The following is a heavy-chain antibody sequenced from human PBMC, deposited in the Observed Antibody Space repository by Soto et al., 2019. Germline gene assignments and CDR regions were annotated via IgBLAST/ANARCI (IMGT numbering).Heavy chain of an antibody. CDR2: IYHSGGT. J-gene: IGHJ4*02. V-gene: IGHV4-4*02. D-gene: IGHD3-10*01. CDR1: GGSISTNNW. CDR3: AREKGAGTYMGFDY. Sequence: QVQLQESGPGLVEPSGTLSLTCSVCGGSISTNNWWSWVRQSPGRGLEWIGEIYHSGGTNYNPSLKSRVTMSVDKSKNQFPLEMTSVTAADTAVYYCAREKGAGTYMGFDYWGQGTLVTVSS.